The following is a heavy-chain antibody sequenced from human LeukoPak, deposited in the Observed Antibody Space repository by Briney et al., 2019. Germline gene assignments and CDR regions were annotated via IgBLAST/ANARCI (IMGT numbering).Heavy chain of an antibody. CDR2: ISSSGSTI. J-gene: IGHJ4*02. V-gene: IGHV3-48*03. D-gene: IGHD5-12*01. CDR1: GFTFSSYE. Sequence: GGSLRLSCAASGFTFSSYEMNWVRQAPGKGLEWVSYISSSGSTIYYADSVRGRFTISRDNAKNSLYLQMNSLRAEDTAVYYCARRSSYLPRAWLKRGYYFDYWGQGTLVTVSS. CDR3: ARRSSYLPRAWLKRGYYFDY.